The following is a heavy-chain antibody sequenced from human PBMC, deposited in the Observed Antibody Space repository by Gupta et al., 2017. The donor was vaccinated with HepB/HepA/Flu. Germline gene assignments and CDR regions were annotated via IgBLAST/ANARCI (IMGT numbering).Heavy chain of an antibody. CDR3: EKDLYFWSAMDV. CDR1: GFTFSNND. D-gene: IGHD3-3*01. Sequence: EVQLLESGGGLVQPGGSLRLSCAASGFTFSNNDMGWVRQAQRKGLEWVSGIGGDVRAHYADSVKGRFTISRDNSKKTLYLKMNSLRAEDTAVEYCEKDLYFWSAMDVWGEGITVTGSS. J-gene: IGHJ6*03. V-gene: IGHV3-23*01. CDR2: IGGDVRA.